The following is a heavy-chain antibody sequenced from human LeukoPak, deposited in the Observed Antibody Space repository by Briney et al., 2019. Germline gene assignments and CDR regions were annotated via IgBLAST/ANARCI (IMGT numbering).Heavy chain of an antibody. Sequence: GGSLRLSCAASGFTFSSYAMSWVRQSPGKGLEWVSSISGGGSTNYADSVKGRFTISRDNSKNTLYLQMNSLRAEDTAVYYCAKSAGKDGYRDVFDIWGQGTVVTVSS. CDR1: GFTFSSYA. V-gene: IGHV3-23*01. J-gene: IGHJ3*02. D-gene: IGHD5-24*01. CDR2: ISGGGST. CDR3: AKSAGKDGYRDVFDI.